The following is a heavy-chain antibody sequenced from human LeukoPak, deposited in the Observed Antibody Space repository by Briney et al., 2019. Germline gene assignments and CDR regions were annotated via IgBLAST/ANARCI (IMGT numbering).Heavy chain of an antibody. J-gene: IGHJ3*02. Sequence: GGSLRLSCAASGFTFSNFAMSWVRQAPGKGLEWVSAISGSGDSTYYADSGKGRFTISRDNAKNSLYLQLKSLRAEDTAVYYCARAATYYYDSSGYYPYAFDIWGQGTMVTVSS. D-gene: IGHD3-22*01. CDR3: ARAATYYYDSSGYYPYAFDI. CDR2: ISGSGDST. V-gene: IGHV3-23*01. CDR1: GFTFSNFA.